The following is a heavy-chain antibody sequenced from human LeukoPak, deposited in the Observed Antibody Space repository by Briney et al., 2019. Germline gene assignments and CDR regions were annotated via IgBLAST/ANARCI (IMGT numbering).Heavy chain of an antibody. Sequence: PGGSLRLSCAASGFTFSSHAMSWVRQAPGKGLEWVSAISGSGGSTYYADSVKGRFTISRDNSKNTLYLQMNSLRAEDTAVYYCAKGGGRFLISGSDFDYWGQGTLVTVSS. CDR1: GFTFSSHA. CDR2: ISGSGGST. J-gene: IGHJ4*02. D-gene: IGHD1-26*01. CDR3: AKGGGRFLISGSDFDY. V-gene: IGHV3-23*01.